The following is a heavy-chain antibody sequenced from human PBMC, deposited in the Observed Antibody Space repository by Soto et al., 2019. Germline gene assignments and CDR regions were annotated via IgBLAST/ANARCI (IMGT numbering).Heavy chain of an antibody. CDR1: GYTLTELS. J-gene: IGHJ4*02. V-gene: IGHV1-24*01. CDR2: FDPEDGET. D-gene: IGHD4-17*01. CDR3: VGMTTVTNSLDY. Sequence: ASVKVSCKVSGYTLTELSMHWVRQAPGKGLEWMGGFDPEDGETIYAQKFQGRVTMTEDTSTDTAYMELSSLRSEDTAVYYCVGMTTVTNSLDYWGQGTLVTVS.